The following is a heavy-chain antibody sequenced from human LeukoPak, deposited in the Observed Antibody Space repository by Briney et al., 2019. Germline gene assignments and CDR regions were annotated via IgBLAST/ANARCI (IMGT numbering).Heavy chain of an antibody. D-gene: IGHD5-18*01. CDR3: AGRPTGYSSGYVY. J-gene: IGHJ4*02. V-gene: IGHV3-23*01. Sequence: GGSLRLSCVVSGFTFSDYAMSWVRQAPERGLDWVSVISGSAHKIRYADSVKGRFTISRDNSENTVYLQMNNLRAEDTALYYCAGRPTGYSSGYVYWGQGALVTVSS. CDR1: GFTFSDYA. CDR2: ISGSAHKI.